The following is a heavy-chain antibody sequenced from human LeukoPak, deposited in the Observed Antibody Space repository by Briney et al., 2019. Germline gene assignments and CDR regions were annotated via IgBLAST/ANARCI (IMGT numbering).Heavy chain of an antibody. J-gene: IGHJ3*02. Sequence: PGGSLRLSCAASGFFVRDYYMTWIRQAPGKGLEWISYIISSGSDTNYADSVWGRITVSRDSAQNSLHLQMDSLRADDTVVYYCARVGHNHAFDIWGQGTVVTVSS. CDR2: IISSGSDT. D-gene: IGHD1-1*01. CDR3: ARVGHNHAFDI. V-gene: IGHV3-11*03. CDR1: GFFVRDYY.